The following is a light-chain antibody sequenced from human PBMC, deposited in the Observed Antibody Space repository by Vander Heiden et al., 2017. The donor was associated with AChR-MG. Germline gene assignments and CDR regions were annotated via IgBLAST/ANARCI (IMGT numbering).Light chain of an antibody. J-gene: IGLJ2*01. CDR2: DVS. V-gene: IGLV2-11*01. Sequence: QSALTQPLSVSGSPGQSVTISCTGTSREIGTSNYVSWYQQYPDKGPKVMIYDVSKRSSGVPDRFSGSKSGNTASLTISGLQADDEADYYCCSFTGTYVIFGGGTKLTVL. CDR3: CSFTGTYVI. CDR1: SREIGTSNY.